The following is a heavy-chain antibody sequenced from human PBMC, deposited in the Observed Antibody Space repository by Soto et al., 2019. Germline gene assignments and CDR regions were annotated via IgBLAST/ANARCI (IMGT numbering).Heavy chain of an antibody. V-gene: IGHV3-15*01. CDR3: TTDLVVVVVAATLRFDY. J-gene: IGHJ4*02. CDR2: IKSKTDGGTT. Sequence: GGSLRLSCAASGFTFSNAWMSWVRQAPGKGLEWVGRIKSKTDGGTTDYAAPVKGRFTISRDDSKNTLYLQMNSLKTEDTAVYYCTTDLVVVVVAATLRFDYWGQGTLVTVSS. CDR1: GFTFSNAW. D-gene: IGHD2-15*01.